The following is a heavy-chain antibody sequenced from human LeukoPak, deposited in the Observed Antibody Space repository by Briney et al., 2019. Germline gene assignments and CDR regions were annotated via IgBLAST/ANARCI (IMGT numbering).Heavy chain of an antibody. Sequence: GRSLRLSCAASGLTFSSFDMHWVRQAPGKGLEWVANIKQDGSEKYYVDSVKGRFTISRDNAKNSLYLQMNSLRAEDTAVYYCARDAGHYYGSGSSYYFDYRGQGTLVTVSS. V-gene: IGHV3-7*01. J-gene: IGHJ4*02. CDR1: GLTFSSFD. CDR3: ARDAGHYYGSGSSYYFDY. D-gene: IGHD3-10*01. CDR2: IKQDGSEK.